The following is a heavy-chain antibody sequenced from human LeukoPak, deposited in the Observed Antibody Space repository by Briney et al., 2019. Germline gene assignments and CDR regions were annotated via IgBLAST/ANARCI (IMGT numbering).Heavy chain of an antibody. D-gene: IGHD3-10*01. CDR2: IYHSGST. V-gene: IGHV4-30-2*01. Sequence: SQTLSLTCTVSGGSISSGDYYWSWIRQHPGKGLEWIGYIYHSGSTYYNPSLKSRVTVSVDRSKNQFSLKLSSVTAADTAVYYCARGGTSGSSWFDPWGQGTLVTVSS. CDR3: ARGGTSGSSWFDP. CDR1: GGSISSGDYY. J-gene: IGHJ5*02.